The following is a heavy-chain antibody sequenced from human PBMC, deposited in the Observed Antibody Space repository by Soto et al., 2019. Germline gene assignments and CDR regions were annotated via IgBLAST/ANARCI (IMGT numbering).Heavy chain of an antibody. CDR1: GGTFSSYA. Sequence: ASVKVSCTASGGTFSSYATSWVRQAPGQGLEWMGGIIPIFGTANYAQKFQGRVTITADKSTSTAYMELSSLRSEDTAVYYCASLLEWSWFDPWGQGTLVTVSS. CDR2: IIPIFGTA. V-gene: IGHV1-69*06. J-gene: IGHJ5*02. CDR3: ASLLEWSWFDP. D-gene: IGHD3-3*01.